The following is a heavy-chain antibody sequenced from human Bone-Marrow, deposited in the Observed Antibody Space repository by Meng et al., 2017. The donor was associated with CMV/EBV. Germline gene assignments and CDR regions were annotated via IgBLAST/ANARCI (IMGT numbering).Heavy chain of an antibody. J-gene: IGHJ6*02. CDR1: GFTFSSYS. Sequence: GESLKISCAASGFTFSSYSMNWVRQAPGKGLEWVSSISSSSSYIYYADSVKGRFTISRDNAKNSLYLQMNSLRAEDTAVYYCARDIAAHQYYYYYGMDVWGQGTTVTVSS. D-gene: IGHD6-6*01. CDR3: ARDIAAHQYYYYYGMDV. CDR2: ISSSSSYI. V-gene: IGHV3-21*01.